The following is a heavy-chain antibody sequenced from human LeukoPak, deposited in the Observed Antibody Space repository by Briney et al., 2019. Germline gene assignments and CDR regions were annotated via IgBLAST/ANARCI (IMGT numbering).Heavy chain of an antibody. J-gene: IGHJ5*02. CDR2: SNDSGST. D-gene: IGHD3-10*01. Sequence: PSETLSLTCVVNGGSFSGSYWSWIRQPPGKGLEWIGESNDSGSTKYNSSLKSGVTISVDTSKKQFSLTLSSVTAADTAVYYCARVRVWFGHNWIDPWGRGTLVTVSS. CDR3: ARVRVWFGHNWIDP. V-gene: IGHV4-34*01. CDR1: GGSFSGSY.